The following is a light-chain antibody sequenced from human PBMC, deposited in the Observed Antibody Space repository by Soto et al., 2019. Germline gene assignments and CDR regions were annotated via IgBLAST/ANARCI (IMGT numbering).Light chain of an antibody. J-gene: IGLJ1*01. V-gene: IGLV2-23*01. CDR3: CSYAGSSTYV. CDR2: EGT. CDR1: SSDVGTYNL. Sequence: QSALAQPASVSGSPGQSITISCTGTSSDVGTYNLVSWYQQHPGKAPKLIIYEGTKRPSEVSHRFSASKSGNTASLTISGLQAEDEADYYCCSYAGSSTYVFGTGTKVPS.